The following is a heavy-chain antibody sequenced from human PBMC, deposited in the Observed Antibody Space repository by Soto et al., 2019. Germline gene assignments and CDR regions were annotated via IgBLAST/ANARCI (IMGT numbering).Heavy chain of an antibody. CDR3: GRDLATIFGGAY. V-gene: IGHV3-30*03. J-gene: IGHJ4*02. Sequence: VQLVESGGGLVKPGGSLRLSCAASGFTFSSYGMHWVRQAPGKGLEWVALISYDGSYQYYTDSVLGRFTISRDNSRNTLYLQMDSLYSGDTAVYYCGRDLATIFGGAYWGQGTLVTVSS. CDR1: GFTFSSYG. D-gene: IGHD3-3*01. CDR2: ISYDGSYQ.